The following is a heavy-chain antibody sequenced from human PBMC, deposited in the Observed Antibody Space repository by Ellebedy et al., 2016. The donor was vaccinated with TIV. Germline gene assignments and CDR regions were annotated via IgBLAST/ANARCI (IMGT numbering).Heavy chain of an antibody. J-gene: IGHJ4*02. Sequence: GGSLRLSCAASGFTFSSYGMHWVRQAPGKGLEWVAVIWYDGSNKYYADSVKGRFTISRDNSKKTLYLQMNSLRAEDTAVYYCARDRSSGGGELYDWGQGTLVTVSS. D-gene: IGHD3-16*01. V-gene: IGHV3-33*01. CDR1: GFTFSSYG. CDR2: IWYDGSNK. CDR3: ARDRSSGGGELYD.